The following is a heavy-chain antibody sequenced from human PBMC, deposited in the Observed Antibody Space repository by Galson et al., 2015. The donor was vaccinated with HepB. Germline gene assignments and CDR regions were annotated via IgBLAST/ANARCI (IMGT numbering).Heavy chain of an antibody. V-gene: IGHV3-48*01. Sequence: AASVKGRFTISRADAKNSLYLQMNSLRAEDTAVYYCARGRRYDFWSGPLCFDYWGHGILVTVSSGSYEVDAFDIWGQGTMVTVSS. J-gene: IGHJ3*02. CDR3: ARGRRYDFWSGPLCFDYWGHGILVTVSSGSYEVDAFDI. D-gene: IGHD3-3*01.